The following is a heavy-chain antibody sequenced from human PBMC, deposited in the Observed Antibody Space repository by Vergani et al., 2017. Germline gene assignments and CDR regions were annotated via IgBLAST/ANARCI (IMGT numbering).Heavy chain of an antibody. CDR1: GGTISSYD. J-gene: IGHJ6*03. CDR2: IYYSGST. V-gene: IGHV4-59*01. D-gene: IGHD3-10*01. Sequence: QVQLQESGPGLVKPSETLSLTCTVSGGTISSYDWSWIRQPPGKGLEWIGDIYYSGSTKYNPSLKSRVTISVDTSKNQFSLKLSSVTAADTAVYYCAREAAMVRYYYYMDVWGKGTTVTVSS. CDR3: AREAAMVRYYYYMDV.